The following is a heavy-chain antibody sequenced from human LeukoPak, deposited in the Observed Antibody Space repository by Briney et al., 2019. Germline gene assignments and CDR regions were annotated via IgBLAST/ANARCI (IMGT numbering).Heavy chain of an antibody. D-gene: IGHD3-10*01. Sequence: SVKVSCKASGGTFSSYAISWVRQAPGQGLEWMGGIIPIFGTANYAQKFQGRVTITTDESTSTAYMELSSLRSEDTAVYYCARSHGSGSYFLGYYMDVWGKGTTVTVSS. CDR2: IIPIFGTA. V-gene: IGHV1-69*05. J-gene: IGHJ6*03. CDR1: GGTFSSYA. CDR3: ARSHGSGSYFLGYYMDV.